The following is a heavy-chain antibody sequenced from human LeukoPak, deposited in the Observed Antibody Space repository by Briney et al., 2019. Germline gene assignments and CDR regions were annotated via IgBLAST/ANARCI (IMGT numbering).Heavy chain of an antibody. J-gene: IGHJ4*02. V-gene: IGHV3-23*01. CDR1: GFTFNSYA. D-gene: IGHD3-10*01. CDR3: AKDRVGTSPDYFDY. Sequence: PGGSLRLSCAASGFTFNSYAMSWVRQAPGKGLERVSAISSSSGDRTYYADSVKGRFTISRDNSKNTLYLQMNSLRAEDTAVYYCAKDRVGTSPDYFDYWGQGTLVTVSS. CDR2: ISSSSGDRT.